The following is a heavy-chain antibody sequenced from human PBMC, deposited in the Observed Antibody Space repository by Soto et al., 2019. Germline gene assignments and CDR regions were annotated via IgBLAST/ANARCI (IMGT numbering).Heavy chain of an antibody. CDR2: INAANGNT. V-gene: IGHV1-3*01. J-gene: IGHJ4*02. CDR3: AGAPYGSGSYSYDYFDY. D-gene: IGHD3-10*01. Sequence: ASVKVSCKASGYIFTNYAMHWVRQAPGQRLEWMGWINAANGNTKYSQKFQGRVTITTDTSASTAYMELSSLRSEDTAVYYCAGAPYGSGSYSYDYFDYWGQGTLLTVSS. CDR1: GYIFTNYA.